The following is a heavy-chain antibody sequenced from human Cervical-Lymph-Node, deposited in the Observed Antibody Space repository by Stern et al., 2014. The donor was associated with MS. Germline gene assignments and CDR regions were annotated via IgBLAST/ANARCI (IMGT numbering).Heavy chain of an antibody. CDR3: ARGYSSGWDYFDY. D-gene: IGHD6-19*01. CDR2: PYPSGST. CDR1: GGSISSGSHY. Sequence: QLQLQESGPGLVKPSQTLSLTCTVSGGSISSGSHYWSWIRQPAGKELEWIGGPYPSGSTNYNPSLRNRVTISVDTYTTQSSLKVSSVTAADTAVYYCARGYSSGWDYFDYWGQGTLVTVSS. V-gene: IGHV4-61*02. J-gene: IGHJ4*02.